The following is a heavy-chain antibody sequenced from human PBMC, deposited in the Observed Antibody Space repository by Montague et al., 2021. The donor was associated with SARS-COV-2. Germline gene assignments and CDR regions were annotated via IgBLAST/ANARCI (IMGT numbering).Heavy chain of an antibody. CDR3: ARGGGGKNSLLYHGLDV. J-gene: IGHJ6*02. Sequence: SETLSLTCSVSGSFFASSSCYWGWIRQPAGKGLEWLGNVVYTGTTSYXRSLKSRVTISMDTSKNQFSLNLRSMTGADTAVYYCARGGGGKNSLLYHGLDVWGQGTTVIVSS. CDR1: GSFFASSSCY. V-gene: IGHV4-39*07. D-gene: IGHD5/OR15-5a*01. CDR2: VVYTGTT.